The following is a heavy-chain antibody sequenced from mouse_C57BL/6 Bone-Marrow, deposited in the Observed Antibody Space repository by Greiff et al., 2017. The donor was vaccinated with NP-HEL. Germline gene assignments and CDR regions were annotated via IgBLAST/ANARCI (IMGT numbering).Heavy chain of an antibody. J-gene: IGHJ4*01. Sequence: EVMLVESGGGLVKPGGSLKLSCAASGFTFSDYGMHWVRQAPEKGLEWVAYISSGSSTIDYADTVKGRFTISRDNAKNTLFLQMTSLRSEDTAMYYCARAGNYPYYYAMDYWGQGTSVTVSS. CDR3: ARAGNYPYYYAMDY. CDR2: ISSGSSTI. D-gene: IGHD2-1*01. CDR1: GFTFSDYG. V-gene: IGHV5-17*01.